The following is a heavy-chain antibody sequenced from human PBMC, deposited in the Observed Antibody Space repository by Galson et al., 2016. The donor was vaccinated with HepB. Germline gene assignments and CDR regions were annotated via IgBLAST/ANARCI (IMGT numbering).Heavy chain of an antibody. Sequence: SLRLSCAASGFTFSNYGMHWVRQAPGKGLEWVAVISYDGSNKYYADSVKGRFTIFRDNSKNTLYLQMYSLRSRDTAVYYCTRAAAGRTATTTLAWGQGLLVTASS. V-gene: IGHV3-30*03. CDR2: ISYDGSNK. D-gene: IGHD4-17*01. CDR3: TRAAAGRTATTTLA. CDR1: GFTFSNYG. J-gene: IGHJ5*02.